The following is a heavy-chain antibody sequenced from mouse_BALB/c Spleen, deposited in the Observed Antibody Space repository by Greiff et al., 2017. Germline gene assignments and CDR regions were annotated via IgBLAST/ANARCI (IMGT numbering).Heavy chain of an antibody. CDR2: ISSGSSTI. D-gene: IGHD1-1*01. J-gene: IGHJ2*01. CDR3: ASSSSFDYFDY. Sequence: EVKVVESGGGLVQPGGSRKLSCAASGFTFSSFGMHWVRQAPEKGLEWVAYISSGSSTIYYADTVKGRFTISRDNPKNTLFLQMTSLRSEDTAMYYCASSSSFDYFDYWGQGTTLTVSS. V-gene: IGHV5-17*02. CDR1: GFTFSSFG.